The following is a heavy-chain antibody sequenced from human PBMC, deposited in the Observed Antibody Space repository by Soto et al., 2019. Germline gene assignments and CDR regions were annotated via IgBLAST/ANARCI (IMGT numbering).Heavy chain of an antibody. V-gene: IGHV4-4*07. J-gene: IGHJ6*02. CDR2: IYSDGTT. CDR1: GGSISGYY. CDR3: SRVGCSNSKCYTRGMDV. D-gene: IGHD2-2*01. Sequence: PSETLSLTCTVSGGSISGYYWSWVRHPAGKGLEWVGRIYSDGTTNYSPSLKSRVTMSLDTSKDQFSLHLNSVTAADTAVYYCSRVGCSNSKCYTRGMDVWGQGTTVTVSS.